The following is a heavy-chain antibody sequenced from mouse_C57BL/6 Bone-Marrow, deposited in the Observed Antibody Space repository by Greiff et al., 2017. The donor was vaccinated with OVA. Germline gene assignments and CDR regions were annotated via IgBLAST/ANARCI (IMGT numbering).Heavy chain of an antibody. CDR1: GYAFSSSW. Sequence: VKLVESGPELVKPGASVKISCKASGYAFSSSWMNWVKQRPGKGLEWIGRIYPGDGDTNYNGKFKGKATLTADKSSSTAYMQLSSLTSEDSAVYFCARQGYDYDGYFDYWGQGTTLTVSS. CDR2: IYPGDGDT. V-gene: IGHV1-82*01. D-gene: IGHD2-4*01. CDR3: ARQGYDYDGYFDY. J-gene: IGHJ2*01.